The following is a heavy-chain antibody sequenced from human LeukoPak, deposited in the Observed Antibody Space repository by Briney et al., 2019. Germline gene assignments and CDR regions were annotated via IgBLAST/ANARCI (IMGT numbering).Heavy chain of an antibody. CDR3: ARGKGSGWTFDY. J-gene: IGHJ4*02. D-gene: IGHD6-19*01. CDR1: GGSITTTNW. V-gene: IGHV4-4*02. CDR2: VHLSGAT. Sequence: PSETLSLTCAVSGGSITTTNWWSWVRQPPGKGLEWIGEVHLSGATNYNPSLKSRVTISVDTSKNQFSLKLSSVTAADTAVYYCARGKGSGWTFDYWGQGTLVTVSS.